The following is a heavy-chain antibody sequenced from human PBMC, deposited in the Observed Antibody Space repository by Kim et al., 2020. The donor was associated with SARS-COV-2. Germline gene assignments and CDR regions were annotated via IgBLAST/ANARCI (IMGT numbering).Heavy chain of an antibody. J-gene: IGHJ2*01. Sequence: GGSLRLSCAASGFTFSNAWMSWVRQAPGKGLEWVGRIKSKTDGGTTDYAAPVKGRFTISRDDSKNTLYLQMNSLKTEDTAVYYCTTDTRVLRYFDWSTNWYFDLWGRGTLVTVSS. CDR2: IKSKTDGGTT. D-gene: IGHD3-9*01. CDR3: TTDTRVLRYFDWSTNWYFDL. CDR1: GFTFSNAW. V-gene: IGHV3-15*01.